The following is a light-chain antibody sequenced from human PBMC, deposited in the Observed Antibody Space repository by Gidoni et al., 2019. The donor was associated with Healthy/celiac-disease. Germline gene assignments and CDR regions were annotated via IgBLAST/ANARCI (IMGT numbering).Light chain of an antibody. CDR1: QSVSSY. V-gene: IGKV3-11*01. Sequence: EIVLTQSPATLSLSPVERATLSCRASQSVSSYLAWYQQKQGKAPRLLIYDASNRATGIPARCSGSGSGTDFTLNISSLEPEDFAVYYCQQRSNWPLTFGGGTKVEIK. CDR2: DAS. CDR3: QQRSNWPLT. J-gene: IGKJ4*01.